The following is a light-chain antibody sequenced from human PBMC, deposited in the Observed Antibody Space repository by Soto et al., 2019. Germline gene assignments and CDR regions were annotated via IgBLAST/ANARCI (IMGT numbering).Light chain of an antibody. V-gene: IGLV1-36*01. CDR2: YDD. Sequence: QSVLTQPPSVSEAPRQRVTISCSGSISNIGNNAVNWYQQLPGKAPKLLIYYDDLLPSGVSDRFSGSKSGTSASLAISGLQSEDDADYYSAAWDDSLNGVVFGGGTKLTVL. J-gene: IGLJ2*01. CDR3: AAWDDSLNGVV. CDR1: ISNIGNNA.